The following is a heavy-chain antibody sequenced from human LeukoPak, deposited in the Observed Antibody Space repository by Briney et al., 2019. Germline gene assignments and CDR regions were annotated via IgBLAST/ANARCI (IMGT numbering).Heavy chain of an antibody. CDR1: GGSISSSSFY. CDR3: ARWVSTPRGYFDY. Sequence: SETLSLTCTVSGGSISSSSFYWGWIRQTPGKGLEWIRNIYYSGITYYNPSLKSRVTISVDTSKNKFSLRLSSVTVAATAVYYCARWVSTPRGYFDYWGQGTLVTVSS. D-gene: IGHD5/OR15-5a*01. V-gene: IGHV4-39*01. J-gene: IGHJ4*02. CDR2: IYYSGIT.